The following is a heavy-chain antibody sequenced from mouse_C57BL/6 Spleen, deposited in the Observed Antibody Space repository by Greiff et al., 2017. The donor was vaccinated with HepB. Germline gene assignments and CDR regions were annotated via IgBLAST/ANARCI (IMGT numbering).Heavy chain of an antibody. Sequence: QVQLQQPGAELVKPGASVKLSCKASGYTFTSYWMHWVKQRPGQGLEWIGMIHPNSGSTNYNEKFKSKATLTVDKSSSTAYMQLSSLTSEDSAVYYCATIYYYGSTYFDYWGQGTTLTVSS. V-gene: IGHV1-64*01. CDR3: ATIYYYGSTYFDY. J-gene: IGHJ2*01. D-gene: IGHD1-1*01. CDR2: IHPNSGST. CDR1: GYTFTSYW.